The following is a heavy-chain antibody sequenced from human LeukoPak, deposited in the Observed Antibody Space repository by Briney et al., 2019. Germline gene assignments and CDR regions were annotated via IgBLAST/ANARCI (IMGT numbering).Heavy chain of an antibody. CDR3: AKGPSPYYDFLTL. CDR1: GFTFSNYA. D-gene: IGHD3-9*01. Sequence: PGGSLRLSCAGSGFTFSNYAMNWVRQAPGKGLEWVSAISGSGGSTYYADSVKGRFTISRDNSKNTLYLQMGSLRAEDTAVYYCAKGPSPYYDFLTLWGQGTLVTVSS. J-gene: IGHJ4*02. V-gene: IGHV3-23*01. CDR2: ISGSGGST.